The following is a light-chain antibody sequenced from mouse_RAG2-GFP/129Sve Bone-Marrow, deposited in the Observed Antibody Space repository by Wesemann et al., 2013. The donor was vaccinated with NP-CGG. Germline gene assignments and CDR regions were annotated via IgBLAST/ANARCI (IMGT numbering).Light chain of an antibody. Sequence: SSLSASLGDTITITCHASQNINVWLSWYQQKPGNIPKLLIYKASNLHTGVPSRFSGSGSGTGFTLTISSLQPEDIATYYCQQGQSYPYTFGGGTKLEIK. J-gene: IGKJ2*01. V-gene: IGKV15-103*01. CDR1: QNINVW. CDR3: QQGQSYPYT. CDR2: KAS.